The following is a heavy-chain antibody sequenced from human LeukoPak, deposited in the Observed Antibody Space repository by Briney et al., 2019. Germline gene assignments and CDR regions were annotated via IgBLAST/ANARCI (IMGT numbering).Heavy chain of an antibody. V-gene: IGHV3-23*01. CDR2: ISGSGGST. D-gene: IGHD1-26*01. CDR3: AKESGVGATVSYAFDI. J-gene: IGHJ3*02. CDR1: GFTFSSYA. Sequence: PGGSLRLSCAASGFTFSSYAMSWVRQAPGKGLEWVSAISGSGGSTYYADSVKGRFTISRDNSKNTLYLQMNSLRAEDTAVYYCAKESGVGATVSYAFDIWGQGTMVTVSS.